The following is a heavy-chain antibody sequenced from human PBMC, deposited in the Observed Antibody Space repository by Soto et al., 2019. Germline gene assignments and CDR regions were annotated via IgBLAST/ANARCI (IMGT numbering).Heavy chain of an antibody. CDR2: IYHSGRT. CDR3: ATTSGSFAY. J-gene: IGHJ4*02. Sequence: SETLSLTCAVSGYSISSGYYWGWIRQPPGKGLEWIASIYHSGRTYYNPSLKSRLTISLDTSKNQFSLKLTAVTAADSALYFCATTSGSFAYWGQGTLVTVSS. V-gene: IGHV4-38-2*01. D-gene: IGHD1-26*01. CDR1: GYSISSGYY.